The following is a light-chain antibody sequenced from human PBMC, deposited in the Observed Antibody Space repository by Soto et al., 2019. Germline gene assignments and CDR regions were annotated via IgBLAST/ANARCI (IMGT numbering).Light chain of an antibody. CDR2: DVS. V-gene: IGLV2-14*03. Sequence: QSVLTQPASVSGSPGQSITISCTGTSSDVGGYNYVSWYQHHPGKSPKLMIYDVSNRPSGVSNRFSGSKSGXXXSLIISXLQAEDEADYYCSSYTSSSTLSTYVFGTGTKVTVL. CDR3: SSYTSSSTLSTYV. CDR1: SSDVGGYNY. J-gene: IGLJ1*01.